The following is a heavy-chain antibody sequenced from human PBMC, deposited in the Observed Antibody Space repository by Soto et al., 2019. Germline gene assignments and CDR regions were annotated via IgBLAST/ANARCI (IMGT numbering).Heavy chain of an antibody. V-gene: IGHV1-8*01. CDR1: GYTFTSYD. D-gene: IGHD6-19*01. Sequence: VKVSCKASGYTFTSYDINWVRQATGQGLEWMGWMNPNSGNTGYAQKFQGRVTMTRNTSISTAYMELSSLRSEDTAVYYCAGGFKAVAGRIYYMDVWGKGTTVTVSS. J-gene: IGHJ6*03. CDR3: AGGFKAVAGRIYYMDV. CDR2: MNPNSGNT.